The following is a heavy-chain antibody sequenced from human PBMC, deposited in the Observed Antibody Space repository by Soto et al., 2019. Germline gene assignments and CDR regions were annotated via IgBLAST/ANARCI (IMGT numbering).Heavy chain of an antibody. V-gene: IGHV4-59*08. CDR2: IYYSGST. CDR1: GGSISSYY. Sequence: SETLSLTCTVSGGSISSYYWSRIRQPPGKGLEWIGYIYYSGSTNYNPSLKSRVTISVDTSKNQFSLKLSSVTAADTAVYYCARLKVQGLGYCSGGSCYTGADYYYMDVWGKGTTVTVSS. D-gene: IGHD2-15*01. CDR3: ARLKVQGLGYCSGGSCYTGADYYYMDV. J-gene: IGHJ6*03.